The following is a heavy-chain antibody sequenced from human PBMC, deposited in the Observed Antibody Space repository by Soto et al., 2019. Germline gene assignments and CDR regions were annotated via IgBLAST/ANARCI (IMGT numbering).Heavy chain of an antibody. V-gene: IGHV3-30-3*01. D-gene: IGHD3-22*01. Sequence: PGGSLRLSCAASGFTFSSYAMHWVRQAPGKGLEWVAVISYDGSNKYYADSVKGRFTISRDNSKNTLYLQMNSLRAEDTAVYYCARVRITMIVVVLEYGMDVWGQGTTVNVSS. CDR3: ARVRITMIVVVLEYGMDV. J-gene: IGHJ6*02. CDR2: ISYDGSNK. CDR1: GFTFSSYA.